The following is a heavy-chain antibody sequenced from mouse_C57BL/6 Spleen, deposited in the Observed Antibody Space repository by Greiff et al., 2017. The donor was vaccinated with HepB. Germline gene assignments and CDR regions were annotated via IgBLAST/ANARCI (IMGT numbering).Heavy chain of an antibody. D-gene: IGHD3-2*02. CDR3: ARSRTAQATFAY. V-gene: IGHV1-50*01. Sequence: QVQLKESGAELVKPGASVKLSCKASGYTFTSYWMQWVNQRPGQGLEWIGEIDPSDSYTNYNQKFKGKATLTVDTSSSTAYMQLISLTSEDSAVYDCARSRTAQATFAYWGQGTLVTVSA. J-gene: IGHJ3*01. CDR1: GYTFTSYW. CDR2: IDPSDSYT.